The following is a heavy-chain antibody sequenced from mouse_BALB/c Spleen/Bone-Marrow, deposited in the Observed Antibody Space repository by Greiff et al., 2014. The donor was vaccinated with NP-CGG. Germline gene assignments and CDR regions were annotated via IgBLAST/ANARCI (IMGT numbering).Heavy chain of an antibody. D-gene: IGHD1-1*01. CDR1: GFTFSSYA. Sequence: EVKLMESGGGLVKPGGSLKLSCAASGFTFSSYAMSWVRQTPEKRLEWVATISSGGSHTYYADSVKGRFTISRDTAKNTLYLQMSSLRSEDTAIYYCARQDYYGSSPHWYFDVWGAGTTVTVSS. V-gene: IGHV5-9-3*01. CDR3: ARQDYYGSSPHWYFDV. CDR2: ISSGGSHT. J-gene: IGHJ1*01.